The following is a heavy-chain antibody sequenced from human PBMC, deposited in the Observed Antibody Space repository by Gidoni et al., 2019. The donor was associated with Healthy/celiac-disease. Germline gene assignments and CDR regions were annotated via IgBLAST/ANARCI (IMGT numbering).Heavy chain of an antibody. CDR1: GGSCSGYY. V-gene: IGHV4-34*01. CDR3: AILVVPAARGGYYYYYGMDV. CDR2: INHSGRT. Sequence: QVQLQQWGAGLLKPSETLSLTCAVYGGSCSGYYWSWIRQPPGKGLEWIGEINHSGRTNYNPSLKSRVTISVDTSKNQFSLKLSSVTAADTAVYYCAILVVPAARGGYYYYYGMDVWGQGTTVTVSS. D-gene: IGHD2-2*01. J-gene: IGHJ6*02.